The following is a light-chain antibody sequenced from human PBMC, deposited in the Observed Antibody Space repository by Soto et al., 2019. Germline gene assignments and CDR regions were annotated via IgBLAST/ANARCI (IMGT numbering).Light chain of an antibody. CDR1: QSVSSSS. CDR2: ESS. V-gene: IGKV3-11*01. Sequence: EIVMTQSPATLSVSPGERATLSCRASQSVSSSSLAWYQQKPGQAPRLLIYESSNRATGIAARFSGSGSGTDFTLTISSLEPEDFAVYYCQQRSNWPQTFGQGTKVDIK. J-gene: IGKJ1*01. CDR3: QQRSNWPQT.